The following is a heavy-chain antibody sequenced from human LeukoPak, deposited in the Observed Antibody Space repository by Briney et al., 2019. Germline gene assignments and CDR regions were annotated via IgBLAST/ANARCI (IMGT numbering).Heavy chain of an antibody. CDR1: GGPISGYY. V-gene: IGHV4-4*07. J-gene: IGHJ6*03. CDR2: IYTSGST. D-gene: IGHD2-2*01. CDR3: ARAGDIVVVPAFGNYYMDI. Sequence: PSETLSLTCTVSGGPISGYYWSWIRQPAGKGLEWIGRIYTSGSTNYNPSLKSRVTMSVDTSKNQFSLKLSSVTAADTAVYYCARAGDIVVVPAFGNYYMDIWGKGTTVTVSS.